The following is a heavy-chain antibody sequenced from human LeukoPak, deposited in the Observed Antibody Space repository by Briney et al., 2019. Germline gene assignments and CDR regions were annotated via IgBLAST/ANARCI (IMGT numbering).Heavy chain of an antibody. CDR2: IIPIFGTA. D-gene: IGHD3-22*01. CDR3: ASSSYYDSSGYLCRPLDYFDY. Sequence: ASVKVSCKASGGTFSSYAISWVRQAPGQGLEWMGGIIPIFGTANYAQKFQGRVTITTDESTSTAYMELSSLRSEDTAVHYCASSSYYDSSGYLCRPLDYFDYWGQGTLVTVSS. V-gene: IGHV1-69*05. J-gene: IGHJ4*02. CDR1: GGTFSSYA.